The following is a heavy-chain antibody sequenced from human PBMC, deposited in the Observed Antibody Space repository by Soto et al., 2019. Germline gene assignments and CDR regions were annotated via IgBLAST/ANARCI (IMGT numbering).Heavy chain of an antibody. Sequence: SDTLSLTCAVSGGSLSSGGYSWSWIRQPPGKGLEWIGYIYHSGSTYYNPSLKSRVTISVDRSKNQFSLKLSSVTAADTAVYYCARASTTVTTLDYWGQGTLVTVS. CDR2: IYHSGST. D-gene: IGHD4-17*01. V-gene: IGHV4-30-2*01. CDR1: GGSLSSGGYS. J-gene: IGHJ4*02. CDR3: ARASTTVTTLDY.